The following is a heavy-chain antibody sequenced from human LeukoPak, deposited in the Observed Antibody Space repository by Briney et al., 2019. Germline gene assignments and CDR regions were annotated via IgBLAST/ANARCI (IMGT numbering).Heavy chain of an antibody. CDR2: IYYSGST. J-gene: IGHJ4*02. V-gene: IGHV4-39*01. D-gene: IGHD3-3*01. CDR1: GGSISSSSYY. CDR3: ASFMPLYYDFWIVQPYYFDY. Sequence: SETLSLTCTVSGGSISSSSYYWGWIRQPPGKGLEWIGSIYYSGSTYYNPSLKSRVTISVDTSKNQFSLKLSSVTAADTAVYYCASFMPLYYDFWIVQPYYFDYWGQGTLVTVSS.